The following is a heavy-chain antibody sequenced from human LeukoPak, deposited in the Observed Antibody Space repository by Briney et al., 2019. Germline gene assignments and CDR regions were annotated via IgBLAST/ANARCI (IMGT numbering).Heavy chain of an antibody. J-gene: IGHJ4*02. CDR2: INGDGSTT. V-gene: IGHV3-74*01. CDR3: AKDKASRSGWLDY. CDR1: GFTFSSYW. D-gene: IGHD6-19*01. Sequence: GGSLRLSCAASGFTFSSYWMYWVRQAPGKGLVWVSRINGDGSTTSYADSVKGRFTISRDNSKNTLYLQMNSLRAEDTAVYYCAKDKASRSGWLDYWGQGTLVTVSS.